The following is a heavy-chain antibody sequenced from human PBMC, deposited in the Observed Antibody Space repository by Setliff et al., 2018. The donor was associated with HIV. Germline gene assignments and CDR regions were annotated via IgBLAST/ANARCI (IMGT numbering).Heavy chain of an antibody. CDR1: GGSFSGYY. J-gene: IGHJ4*02. D-gene: IGHD3-3*01. Sequence: TLSLTCSVSGGSFSGYYWSWIRQPPGKGLEWIGYIYIYNSGSTNYNPSHTGRVTISVDTSRNQFSLKLTSVTAADTAIYYCARGVNFDYWGQGTQVTVSS. V-gene: IGHV4-59*01. CDR2: IYIYNSGST. CDR3: ARGVNFDY.